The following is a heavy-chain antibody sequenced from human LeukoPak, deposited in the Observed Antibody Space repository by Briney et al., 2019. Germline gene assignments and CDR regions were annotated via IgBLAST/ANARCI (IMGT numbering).Heavy chain of an antibody. CDR3: ARGRYCSADICSGGDAFDI. CDR2: IYTRGST. V-gene: IGHV4-4*07. D-gene: IGHD2-15*01. Sequence: SETLSLTCTVSGGSINNYYWSWIRQPAGKGLEWVGRIYTRGSTNYNPSLKSRVTMSVDTSKNQLSLKLSSVAAADTAVYYCARGRYCSADICSGGDAFDIWGQGTMVSVSS. CDR1: GGSINNYY. J-gene: IGHJ3*02.